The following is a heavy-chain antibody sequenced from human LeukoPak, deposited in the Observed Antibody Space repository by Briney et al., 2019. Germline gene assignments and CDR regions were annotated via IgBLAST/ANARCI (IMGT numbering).Heavy chain of an antibody. J-gene: IGHJ4*02. V-gene: IGHV3-23*01. CDR2: TVGGGDGT. Sequence: GGSLRLSCAASGFTFSSTSMSWVRQAPGKGLEWVAVTVGGGDGTYYADSVKGRFTISRDNSNNTLYLQMNSLRAEDTAVYYCAKTRPLDSSSWSHGDYWGQGTLVTVSS. CDR1: GFTFSSTS. D-gene: IGHD6-13*01. CDR3: AKTRPLDSSSWSHGDY.